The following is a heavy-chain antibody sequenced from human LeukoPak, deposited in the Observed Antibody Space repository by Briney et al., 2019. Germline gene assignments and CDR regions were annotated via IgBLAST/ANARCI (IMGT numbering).Heavy chain of an antibody. CDR2: ISSSSSYI. CDR3: ARSLLINDYGDYYFDY. D-gene: IGHD4-17*01. CDR1: GFTFSSYS. J-gene: IGHJ4*02. V-gene: IGHV3-21*01. Sequence: GGSLRLSCAASGFTFSSYSMNWVRQAPGKGLEWVSSISSSSSYIYYADSVKGRFTISRDNAKSSLYLQMNSLRAEDTAVYYCARSLLINDYGDYYFDYWGQGTLVTVSS.